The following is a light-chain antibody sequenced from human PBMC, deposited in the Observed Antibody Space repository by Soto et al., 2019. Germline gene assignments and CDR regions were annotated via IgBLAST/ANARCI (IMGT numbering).Light chain of an antibody. CDR3: SSYSSNAPWV. J-gene: IGLJ3*02. V-gene: IGLV2-14*01. CDR2: EVS. Sequence: QSALTQPASVSGSPGQSITVSCTGTSSDVGGYRYVSWYQQHPGKAPQLLIYEVSNRPSGVSHRFSGSKSGNTASLTISGLQAEDEADYYCSSYSSNAPWVFGGGTKVTVL. CDR1: SSDVGGYRY.